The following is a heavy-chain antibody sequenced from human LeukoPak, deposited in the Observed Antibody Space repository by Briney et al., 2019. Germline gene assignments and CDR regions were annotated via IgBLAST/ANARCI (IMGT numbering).Heavy chain of an antibody. J-gene: IGHJ5*01. CDR3: AKPISGGLAVTADWFHP. D-gene: IGHD6-19*01. V-gene: IGHV3-23*01. CDR2: INANSGTT. Sequence: GGSLRLSCAASGFPFSFYAMSWLRQPPGKGLEWVSTINANSGTTSYAASVRGRFTISRDNSKNTLYLQANTLRADDTATYYCAKPISGGLAVTADWFHPWGQGTLVVVSS. CDR1: GFPFSFYA.